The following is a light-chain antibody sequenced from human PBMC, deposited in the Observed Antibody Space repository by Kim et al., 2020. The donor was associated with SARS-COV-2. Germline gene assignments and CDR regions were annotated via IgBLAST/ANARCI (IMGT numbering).Light chain of an antibody. Sequence: DIVMTQSPDSLAVSLGERATINCKSSQSVLSSSNNKNYLAWFQQKPGQPPKLLIYWASTRESGVPDRFSGSGSGTDFTLTIGSLQAEDVAVYYCQHYYSTPPTFGQGTRLGIK. CDR1: QSVLSSSNNKNY. CDR3: QHYYSTPPT. V-gene: IGKV4-1*01. CDR2: WAS. J-gene: IGKJ5*01.